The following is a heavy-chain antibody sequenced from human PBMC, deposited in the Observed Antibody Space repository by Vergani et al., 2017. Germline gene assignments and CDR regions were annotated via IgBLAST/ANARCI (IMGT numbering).Heavy chain of an antibody. CDR1: GFALNRHA. J-gene: IGHJ4*02. Sequence: VQLVESGGGVVQPGTSLRLSCVVSGFALNRHAMYWVRQAPGKGVESVVGISFDGTNEYYPDLVKGRYTISRDIAKNTLYLQVRSLRLEDTAVYHCVRGRGGCARGRCYTESWDYWGQGTPVTVSS. CDR2: ISFDGTNE. V-gene: IGHV3-30-3*01. D-gene: IGHD2-2*02. CDR3: VRGRGGCARGRCYTESWDY.